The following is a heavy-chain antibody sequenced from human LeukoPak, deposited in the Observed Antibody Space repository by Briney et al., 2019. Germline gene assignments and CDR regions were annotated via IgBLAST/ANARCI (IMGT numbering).Heavy chain of an antibody. CDR3: AKKGDDSSGYYPEYFQH. CDR1: GFTVSSNY. V-gene: IGHV3-53*01. Sequence: GGSLRLSCAASGFTVSSNYMSWVRQAPGKGLEWVSVIYSGGSTYYADSVKGRFTISRDNSKNTLYLQMNSLRAEDTAVYYCAKKGDDSSGYYPEYFQHWGQGTLVTVSS. D-gene: IGHD3-22*01. J-gene: IGHJ1*01. CDR2: IYSGGST.